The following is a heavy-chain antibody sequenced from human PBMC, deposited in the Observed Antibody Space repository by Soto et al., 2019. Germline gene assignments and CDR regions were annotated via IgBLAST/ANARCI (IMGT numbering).Heavy chain of an antibody. CDR2: IYTSGST. CDR3: ASMGNIKYYYDSSGYYYDDY. CDR1: GGSICSYY. D-gene: IGHD3-22*01. J-gene: IGHJ4*02. V-gene: IGHV4-4*07. Sequence: SETLSLTCTVSGGSICSYYWSWIRQPAGKGLEWIGRIYTSGSTNYNPSLKSRVTMSVDTSKNQFSLKLSSVTAADTAVYYCASMGNIKYYYDSSGYYYDDYWGQGTLVTASS.